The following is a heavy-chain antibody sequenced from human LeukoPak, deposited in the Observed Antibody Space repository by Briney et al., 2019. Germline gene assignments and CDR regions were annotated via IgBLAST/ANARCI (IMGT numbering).Heavy chain of an antibody. J-gene: IGHJ4*02. Sequence: SGGSLRLSCAASGFSVRTTYMSWVRQAPGKGLEWVSYISSSGSTIYYADSVKGRFTLSRDNAKNSLYLQMNSLRAEDTAVYYCARTGGSYPYYFEYWGQGTLVTVSS. CDR1: GFSVRTTY. CDR2: ISSSGSTI. CDR3: ARTGGSYPYYFEY. V-gene: IGHV3-11*04. D-gene: IGHD1-26*01.